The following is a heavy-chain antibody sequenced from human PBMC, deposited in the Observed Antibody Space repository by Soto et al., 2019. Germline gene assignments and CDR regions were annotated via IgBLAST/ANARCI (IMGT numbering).Heavy chain of an antibody. Sequence: GGSLRLSCAASGFTVSSNYMSRVRQAPGKGLEWVSVIYSGGSTYYADSVKGRFTISRDNSKNTLYLQMNSLRAEDTAVYYCARELVAGLGNDYYGMDVWGQGTTVTVSS. CDR1: GFTVSSNY. J-gene: IGHJ6*02. V-gene: IGHV3-53*01. CDR3: ARELVAGLGNDYYGMDV. D-gene: IGHD6-19*01. CDR2: IYSGGST.